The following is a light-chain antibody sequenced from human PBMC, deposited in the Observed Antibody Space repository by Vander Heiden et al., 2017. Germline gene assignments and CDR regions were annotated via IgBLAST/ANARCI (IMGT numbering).Light chain of an antibody. CDR2: ENN. V-gene: IGLV1-51*02. J-gene: IGLJ1*01. Sequence: QSVLTQPPSVSAAPGQKVTISCSGSSSNIGNNYVSWYQQLPGTAPKLLIYENNKRPSRIPDRFSGSKSGTSATLGITGLQTGDEADYYCGAWDSKLNGYVFGTGTKVTVL. CDR3: GAWDSKLNGYV. CDR1: SSNIGNNY.